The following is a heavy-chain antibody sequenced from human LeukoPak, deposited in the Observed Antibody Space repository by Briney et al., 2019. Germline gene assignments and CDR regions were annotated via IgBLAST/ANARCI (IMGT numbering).Heavy chain of an antibody. CDR3: AKYAKTDYYYDSSGYYLDY. CDR1: GFTFSSYA. CDR2: ISGSGDST. D-gene: IGHD3-22*01. Sequence: GGSLRLSCAASGFTFSSYAMSWVRQAPGKGLEWVSAISGSGDSTYYADSVKGRFTISRDNSKNTLYLQMNSLRAEDTAVYYCAKYAKTDYYYDSSGYYLDYWGQGTLVTVSS. V-gene: IGHV3-23*01. J-gene: IGHJ4*02.